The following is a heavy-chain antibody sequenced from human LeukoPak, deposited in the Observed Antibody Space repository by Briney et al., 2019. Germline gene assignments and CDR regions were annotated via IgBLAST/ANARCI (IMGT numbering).Heavy chain of an antibody. Sequence: PGGSLRLSCAASGFTFSSYGMHWVRQAPGKGLEWVAFIRYDGSNKYYADSVKGRFTISRDNSKNTLYLQMNSLRAEDTAVYYCALRDGPAMYFDYWGQGTLVTVSS. CDR3: ALRDGPAMYFDY. J-gene: IGHJ4*02. V-gene: IGHV3-30*02. CDR2: IRYDGSNK. D-gene: IGHD3/OR15-3a*01. CDR1: GFTFSSYG.